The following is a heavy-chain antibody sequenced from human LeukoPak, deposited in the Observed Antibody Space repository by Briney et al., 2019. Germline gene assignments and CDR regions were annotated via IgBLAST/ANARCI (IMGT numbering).Heavy chain of an antibody. V-gene: IGHV4-59*01. CDR1: GGSISSYY. J-gene: IGHJ6*02. D-gene: IGHD2-2*01. CDR3: ARASRAYYYYHGMDV. CDR2: IYYSGST. Sequence: SETLSLTCTVSGGSISSYYWSWIRQPPGKGLEWIGYIYYSGSTNYNPSLKSRVTISVDTSKNQFSLKLSSVTAADTAVYYCARASRAYYYYHGMDVWGQGTTVTVSS.